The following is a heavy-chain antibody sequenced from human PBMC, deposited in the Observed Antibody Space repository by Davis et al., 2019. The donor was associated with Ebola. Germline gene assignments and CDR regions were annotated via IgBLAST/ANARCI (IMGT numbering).Heavy chain of an antibody. Sequence: AASVKVSCKTSGGTFSNSAISWVRQAPGQGLEWMGWISAYNGNTNYAQKLQGRVTMTTDTSTSTAYMELRSLRSDDTAVYYCARHRMTTVTYYYYGMDVWGQGTTVTVSS. CDR2: ISAYNGNT. CDR3: ARHRMTTVTYYYYGMDV. D-gene: IGHD4-17*01. CDR1: GGTFSNSA. J-gene: IGHJ6*02. V-gene: IGHV1-18*01.